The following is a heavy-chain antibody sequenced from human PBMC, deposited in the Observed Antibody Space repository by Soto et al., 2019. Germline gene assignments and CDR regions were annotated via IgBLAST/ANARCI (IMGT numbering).Heavy chain of an antibody. V-gene: IGHV1-69*18. CDR2: ILPIFGRA. D-gene: IGHD2-2*02. CDR1: RGTFSSYA. J-gene: IGHJ4*02. CDR3: ARDRCGSTSCYTPPYYFDY. Sequence: QVQLVQSGAEVKKPGSSVKVSCKASRGTFSSYAISWVRQAPGQGREWIGRILPIFGRANYAQKFQGRVTITADESTSTAYMELSSLRSEDTAVYYCARDRCGSTSCYTPPYYFDYWGQGTLVPVSS.